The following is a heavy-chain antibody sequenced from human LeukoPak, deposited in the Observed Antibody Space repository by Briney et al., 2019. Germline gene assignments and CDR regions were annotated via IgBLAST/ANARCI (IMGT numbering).Heavy chain of an antibody. Sequence: AVKVSCKASGGTFSSYAISWVRQAPGQGLEWMGGIIPIFGTANYAQKFQGRVTITADESTSTAYMELSSLRSEDTAVYYCARDLEDYGGNSGWGQGTLVTVSS. D-gene: IGHD4-23*01. CDR2: IIPIFGTA. J-gene: IGHJ4*02. CDR1: GGTFSSYA. CDR3: ARDLEDYGGNSG. V-gene: IGHV1-69*13.